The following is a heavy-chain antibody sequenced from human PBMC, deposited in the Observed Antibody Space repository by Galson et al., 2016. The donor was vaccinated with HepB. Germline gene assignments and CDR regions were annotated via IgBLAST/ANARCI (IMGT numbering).Heavy chain of an antibody. J-gene: IGHJ6*02. Sequence: SLRLSCAASEFTFSIYAMTWVRQAPGKGLEWISSISGSGNNTYHADSVKGRFTISRDNSKDTVFLQVNSLKADDTAVYYCAKCFGDGWVMNVWGQGTTVTVSS. CDR1: EFTFSIYA. D-gene: IGHD5-24*01. CDR2: ISGSGNNT. V-gene: IGHV3-23*01. CDR3: AKCFGDGWVMNV.